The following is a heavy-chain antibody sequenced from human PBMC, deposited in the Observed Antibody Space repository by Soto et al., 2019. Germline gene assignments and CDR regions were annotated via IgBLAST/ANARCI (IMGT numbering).Heavy chain of an antibody. CDR2: ISGSGGST. CDR1: GFTFSSYA. V-gene: IGHV3-23*01. J-gene: IGHJ4*02. Sequence: GGSLRLSCAASGFTFSSYAMSWVRQAPGKGLEWVSAISGSGGSTYYADSVKGRFTISRDNSKNTLYLQMNSLRAEDTAVYYCAKVGPPGYSGYDPPAEFDYWGQGTLVTVSS. CDR3: AKVGPPGYSGYDPPAEFDY. D-gene: IGHD5-12*01.